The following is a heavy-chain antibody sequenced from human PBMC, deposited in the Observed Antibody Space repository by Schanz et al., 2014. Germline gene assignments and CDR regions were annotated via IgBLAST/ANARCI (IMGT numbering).Heavy chain of an antibody. Sequence: QVQLVQSGAEVKKPGSSVKVSCKASRSTFSSYTISWVRQAPGQGLEWMGRIIPILGIANYAQNFQGRVTITADKSTSTASMELSSLRSEDTAVYYCASSGAGYSSSWDFDYWGQGTLVTVSS. CDR2: IIPILGIA. CDR3: ASSGAGYSSSWDFDY. CDR1: RSTFSSYT. J-gene: IGHJ4*02. V-gene: IGHV1-69*02. D-gene: IGHD6-13*01.